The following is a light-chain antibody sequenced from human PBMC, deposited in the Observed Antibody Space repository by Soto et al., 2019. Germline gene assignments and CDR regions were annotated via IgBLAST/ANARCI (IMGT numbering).Light chain of an antibody. J-gene: IGLJ2*01. CDR3: SSHAGSSPVV. Sequence: QSALTQPASVSGSPGQSITISCTGTSSDVGRHDHVSWYQQHPGKAPKLMIDDVYNRPSGVSSRFSGSKAGNTASLTISGLHAEDEADYHCSSHAGSSPVVFGGGTKLTVL. V-gene: IGLV2-14*03. CDR1: SSDVGRHDH. CDR2: DVY.